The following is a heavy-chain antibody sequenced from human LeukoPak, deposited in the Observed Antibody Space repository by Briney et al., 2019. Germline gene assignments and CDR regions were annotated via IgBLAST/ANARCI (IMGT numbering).Heavy chain of an antibody. J-gene: IGHJ4*02. CDR3: ARQERYCSNGVCLKHFDY. CDR1: GASISSSIYY. D-gene: IGHD2-8*01. Sequence: SETLSLTCTVSGASISSSIYYWGWIRQPPGKGLEWIGSIYYSGSTYYNPSLKSRVTISVDTSKNQFSLKLSSVTAADTAVYYCARQERYCSNGVCLKHFDYWGQGTLVTVSS. CDR2: IYYSGST. V-gene: IGHV4-39*01.